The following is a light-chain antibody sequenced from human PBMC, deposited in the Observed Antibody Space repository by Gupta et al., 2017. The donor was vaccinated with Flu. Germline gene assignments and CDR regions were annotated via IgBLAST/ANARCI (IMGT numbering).Light chain of an antibody. V-gene: IGKV1-39*01. CDR2: DAS. CDR3: QHRSNFPET. J-gene: IGKJ1*01. CDR1: QNIGSY. Sequence: EIQLTQSPSSLSSSVGDRVNITCRTSQNIGSYLNWYQQKPGKVPKFLIYDASNRHSGVPSRFSGSGSGTDFTLTISSRQPEDFATYYCQHRSNFPETFGQGTKVEI.